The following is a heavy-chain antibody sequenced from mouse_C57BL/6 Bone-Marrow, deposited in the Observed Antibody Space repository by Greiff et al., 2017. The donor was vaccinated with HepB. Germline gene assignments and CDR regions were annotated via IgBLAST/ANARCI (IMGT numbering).Heavy chain of an antibody. J-gene: IGHJ4*01. CDR1: GFNIKDDY. CDR3: TTAQATSYAMDY. Sequence: EVMLVESGAELVRPGASVKLSCTASGFNIKDDYMHWLKQRPEQGLEWIGWIDPENGDTEYASKFQGKATITADTSSNTAYLQLSSLTSEDTAVYYCTTAQATSYAMDYWGQGTSVTVSS. D-gene: IGHD3-2*02. V-gene: IGHV14-4*01. CDR2: IDPENGDT.